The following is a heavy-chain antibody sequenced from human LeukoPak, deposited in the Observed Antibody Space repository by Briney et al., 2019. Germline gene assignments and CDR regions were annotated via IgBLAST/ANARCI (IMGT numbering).Heavy chain of an antibody. J-gene: IGHJ3*02. CDR3: ARKQSGTVVSWAFDI. V-gene: IGHV1-46*01. CDR2: INPSGGST. Sequence: ASVKVSCKASGYTFTSYYMHWVRQAPGQGLEWMGIINPSGGSTSYAQKFQGRVTMTWDTSTSTVYMELGSLRSEDTAVYYCARKQSGTVVSWAFDIWGQGTMVTVSS. CDR1: GYTFTSYY. D-gene: IGHD1-1*01.